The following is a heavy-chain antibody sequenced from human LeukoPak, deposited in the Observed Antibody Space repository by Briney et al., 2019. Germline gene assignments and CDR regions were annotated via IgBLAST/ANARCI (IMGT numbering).Heavy chain of an antibody. CDR3: ASYDYVWGSYPHAFDI. V-gene: IGHV3-7*01. D-gene: IGHD3-16*01. CDR2: IKQDGSEK. J-gene: IGHJ3*02. CDR1: GFTFSSYW. Sequence: PGGSLRLSCAASGFTFSSYWMSWVRQAPGKGLEWVANIKQDGSEKYYVDSVKGRFTISRDNAKNSLYLQMNSLRAEDTAMYYCASYDYVWGSYPHAFDIWGQGTMVTVSS.